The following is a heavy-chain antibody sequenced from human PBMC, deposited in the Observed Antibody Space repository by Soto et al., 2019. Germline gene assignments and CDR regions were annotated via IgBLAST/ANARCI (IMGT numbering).Heavy chain of an antibody. D-gene: IGHD6-13*01. Sequence: PGGSLRLSCAASGVTFSSYAMSWVRQAPGKGLEWVSAISGSGGSTYYADSVKGRFTISRDNSKNTLYLQMNSLRAEDTAVYYCAKQVIVETDIAAAAYYYYYGMDVWGQGTTVTVSS. J-gene: IGHJ6*02. V-gene: IGHV3-23*01. CDR1: GVTFSSYA. CDR2: ISGSGGST. CDR3: AKQVIVETDIAAAAYYYYYGMDV.